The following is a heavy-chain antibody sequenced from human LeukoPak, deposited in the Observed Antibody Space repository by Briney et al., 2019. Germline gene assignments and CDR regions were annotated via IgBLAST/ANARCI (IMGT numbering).Heavy chain of an antibody. V-gene: IGHV3-11*03. D-gene: IGHD5-24*01. CDR1: GFTFSDYY. J-gene: IGHJ4*02. Sequence: KSGGSLRLSCAASGFTFSDYYMSWIRQAPGKGLEWISYISNSASYTNNADSVKGRFTISRDNAKNSLYLQMNSLRAEDTAVYYCARHGYSKSFDYWGQGTLVTVPS. CDR2: ISNSASYT. CDR3: ARHGYSKSFDY.